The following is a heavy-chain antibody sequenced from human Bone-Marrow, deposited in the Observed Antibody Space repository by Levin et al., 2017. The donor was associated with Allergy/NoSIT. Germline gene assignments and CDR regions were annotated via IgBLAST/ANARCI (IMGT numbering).Heavy chain of an antibody. Sequence: GESLKISCKASGYNFNTFWIAWVRQMPGKGLEWVGIIYGGNSDTRYSPSFEGQVSISVDKSMATAYLQWTTLKPSDTAIYFCARHLPISFGGNSDFDFWGLGTRVTVSS. CDR2: IYGGNSDT. CDR1: GYNFNTFW. V-gene: IGHV5-51*01. J-gene: IGHJ4*02. D-gene: IGHD4-23*01. CDR3: ARHLPISFGGNSDFDF.